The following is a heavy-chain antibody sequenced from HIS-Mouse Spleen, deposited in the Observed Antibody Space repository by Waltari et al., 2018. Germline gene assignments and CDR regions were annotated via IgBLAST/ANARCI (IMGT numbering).Heavy chain of an antibody. Sequence: QVQLVQSGAEVKKPGASVKVSCKASGYTFTGYYMHWVRQAPGQGREGMGGINPNSGGTNYAQKFQGRVTMTRDTSISTAYMELSRLRSDDTAVYYCARDSPTQLGGDAFDIWGQGTMVTVSS. CDR2: INPNSGGT. CDR1: GYTFTGYY. CDR3: ARDSPTQLGGDAFDI. V-gene: IGHV1-2*02. D-gene: IGHD3-10*01. J-gene: IGHJ3*02.